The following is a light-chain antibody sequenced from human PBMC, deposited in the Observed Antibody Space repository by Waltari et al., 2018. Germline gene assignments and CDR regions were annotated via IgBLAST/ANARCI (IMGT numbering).Light chain of an antibody. CDR2: RDS. J-gene: IGLJ2*01. CDR1: NIGRKN. V-gene: IGLV3-9*01. Sequence: SYELTQPLSVSVALGQTARITCGGNNIGRKNVHWYQQKPGQAPVLVIYRDSNRPSGIPDRFSGSNSGNTANLTINRAQDGDEADYYCQVWDSSKVVFGGGTKLTVL. CDR3: QVWDSSKVV.